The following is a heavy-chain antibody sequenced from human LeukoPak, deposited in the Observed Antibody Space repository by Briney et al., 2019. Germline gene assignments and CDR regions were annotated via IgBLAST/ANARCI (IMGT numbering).Heavy chain of an antibody. D-gene: IGHD2-15*01. CDR2: INHSGST. Sequence: SGTLSLTCAVYGGSFSGYYWSWIRQPPGKGLEWIGEINHSGSTNYTPSLKSRVTISVDTSKNQFSLKLSSVTAADTAVYYCAASCSGGSCYSAGWFDPWGQGTLVTVSS. CDR1: GGSFSGYY. V-gene: IGHV4-34*01. CDR3: AASCSGGSCYSAGWFDP. J-gene: IGHJ5*02.